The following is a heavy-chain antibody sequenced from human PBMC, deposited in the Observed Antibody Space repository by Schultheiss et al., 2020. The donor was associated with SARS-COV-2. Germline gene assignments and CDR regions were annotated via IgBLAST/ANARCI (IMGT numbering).Heavy chain of an antibody. Sequence: SETLSLICTVSGASIGSSPFYWGWIRQPPGKGLEWIGSIYYIGSTYYNPSLKSRVSISVDTSKNQFSLTLTSVTAADTAVYYCAGSGYRFGARWWGQGTLVTVSS. D-gene: IGHD5-18*01. CDR2: IYYIGST. V-gene: IGHV4-39*07. J-gene: IGHJ4*02. CDR1: GASIGSSPFY. CDR3: AGSGYRFGARW.